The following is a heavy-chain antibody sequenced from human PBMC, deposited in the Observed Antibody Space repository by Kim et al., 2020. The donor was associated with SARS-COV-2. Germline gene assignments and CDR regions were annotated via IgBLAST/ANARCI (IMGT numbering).Heavy chain of an antibody. D-gene: IGHD3-22*01. CDR1: GGSISSSSYY. Sequence: SETLSLTCTVSGGSISSSSYYWGWIRQPPGKGLEWIGSIYYSGSTYYNPSLKSRVTISVDTSKNQFSLKLSSVTAADTAVYYCARPEIANYYDSSGSTFGFDYWGEGTLVTVSP. J-gene: IGHJ4*02. CDR3: ARPEIANYYDSSGSTFGFDY. V-gene: IGHV4-39*01. CDR2: IYYSGST.